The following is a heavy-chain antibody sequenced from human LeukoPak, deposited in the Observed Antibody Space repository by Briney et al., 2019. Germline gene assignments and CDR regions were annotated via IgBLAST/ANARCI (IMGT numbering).Heavy chain of an antibody. CDR2: ISYSGTT. CDR3: ARGDDYKSTLFDY. V-gene: IGHV4-59*01. CDR1: GGYISSYY. D-gene: IGHD5-12*01. Sequence: PSETLSLTCTVSGGYISSYYWNWIGQPPGKGLEWIGYISYSGTTNYIPSLKSRVTISVDTSKKQFSLKLTSATAADTAVYYCARGDDYKSTLFDYWGQGTLVTVSS. J-gene: IGHJ4*02.